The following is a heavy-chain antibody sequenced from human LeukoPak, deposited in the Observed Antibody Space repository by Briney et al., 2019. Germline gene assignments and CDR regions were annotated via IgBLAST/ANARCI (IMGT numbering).Heavy chain of an antibody. CDR3: ARDDVVVVAADFGY. CDR1: GFTFSSYS. V-gene: IGHV3-48*01. J-gene: IGHJ4*02. Sequence: GGSLRLSCAASGFTFSSYSMNWVRQAPGKGLEWVSYISSSSSTIYYADSVKGRFTISRDNAKNSLYLQMNSLRAEDTAVYYCARDDVVVVAADFGYWGQGTLVTVSS. CDR2: ISSSSSTI. D-gene: IGHD2-15*01.